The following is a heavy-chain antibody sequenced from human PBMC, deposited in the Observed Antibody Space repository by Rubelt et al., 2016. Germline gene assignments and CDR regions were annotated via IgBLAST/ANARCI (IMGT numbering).Heavy chain of an antibody. Sequence: VQLVESGGGLVQPGGSLKLSCAASGFTFSGSAMHWVRQASGKGLEWVASIKQDGGEKYYVDAVKGRLTISRDNAKNSLYLQMNSLRAEDTAVYYFAREIDYFDYWGQGTLVTVSS. CDR2: IKQDGGEK. CDR3: AREIDYFDY. J-gene: IGHJ4*02. V-gene: IGHV3-7*05. CDR1: GFTFSGSA.